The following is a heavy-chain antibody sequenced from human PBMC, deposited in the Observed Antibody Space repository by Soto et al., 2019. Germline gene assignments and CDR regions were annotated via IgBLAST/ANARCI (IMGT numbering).Heavy chain of an antibody. Sequence: GGSLRLSCAASGFTFSSYWMSWVRQAPGKGLEWVANIKQDGSENYYYVDSVKGRFTSSRDNVKNSLYLQMNSLRVEDTAVYYCAGAGHASISWSMDVWGQGPRVTVSS. CDR3: AGAGHASISWSMDV. J-gene: IGHJ6*02. D-gene: IGHD3-3*02. V-gene: IGHV3-7*04. CDR1: GFTFSSYW. CDR2: IKQDGSEN.